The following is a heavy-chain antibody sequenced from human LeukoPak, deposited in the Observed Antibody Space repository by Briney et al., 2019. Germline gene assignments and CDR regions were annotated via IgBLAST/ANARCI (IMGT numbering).Heavy chain of an antibody. J-gene: IGHJ4*02. CDR3: ARDKDTAMAFDY. D-gene: IGHD5-18*01. CDR1: GFTFSSYW. Sequence: GGSLRLSCAASGFTFSSYWMSWVRQAPGKGLEWVAVIWYDGSNKYYADSVKGRFTISRDNSKNTLYLQMNSLRAEDTAVYYCARDKDTAMAFDYWGQGTLVTVSS. V-gene: IGHV3-33*08. CDR2: IWYDGSNK.